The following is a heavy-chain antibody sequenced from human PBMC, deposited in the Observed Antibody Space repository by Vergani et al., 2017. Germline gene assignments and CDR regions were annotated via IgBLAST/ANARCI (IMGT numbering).Heavy chain of an antibody. Sequence: VQLLESGGGLVQPGGSLRLSCAASGFTFSSYAMSWVRQAPGKGLEWIGYIYYSGSTYYNPSLKSRVTISVDTSKNQFSLKLSSVTAADTAVYYCARDVVVPAATFGQDYWGQGTLVTVSS. J-gene: IGHJ4*02. D-gene: IGHD2-2*01. V-gene: IGHV4-30-4*08. CDR1: GFTFSSYA. CDR3: ARDVVVPAATFGQDY. CDR2: IYYSGST.